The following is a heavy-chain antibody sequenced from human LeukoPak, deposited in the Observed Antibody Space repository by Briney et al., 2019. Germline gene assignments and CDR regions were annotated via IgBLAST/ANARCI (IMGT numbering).Heavy chain of an antibody. V-gene: IGHV3-30*02. D-gene: IGHD6-13*01. CDR2: IRYDGSNK. CDR1: GFIFSSYG. J-gene: IGHJ4*02. CDR3: ASYSSSWYSYYFDY. Sequence: GGSPRLSCAASGFIFSSYGMHWVRQAPGKGLEWVAFIRYDGSNKYYADSVKGRFTISRDNSRNTLYLQMNSLKAEDTALYYCASYSSSWYSYYFDYWGQGTLVTVSS.